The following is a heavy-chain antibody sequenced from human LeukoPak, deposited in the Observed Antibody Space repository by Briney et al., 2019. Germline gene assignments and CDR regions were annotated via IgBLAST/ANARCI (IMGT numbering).Heavy chain of an antibody. D-gene: IGHD3-10*01. CDR1: GLTFGTYW. CDR2: ISSSGSNI. V-gene: IGHV3-48*01. Sequence: PGGSLRLSCAASGLTFGTYWMTWVRQAPGKGLEWVSYISSSGSNIYYADSVKGRFTISRDNAKNSLYVQMNSLRAEDTAVYYCARGGYGSGVYFRHGLDVWGQGTTVTVSS. CDR3: ARGGYGSGVYFRHGLDV. J-gene: IGHJ6*02.